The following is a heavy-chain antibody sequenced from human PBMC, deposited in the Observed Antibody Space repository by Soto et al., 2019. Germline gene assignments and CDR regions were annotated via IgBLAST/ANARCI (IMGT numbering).Heavy chain of an antibody. V-gene: IGHV3-13*04. CDR3: ARAIGPTLFDY. CDR2: IGTAGDT. D-gene: IGHD3-22*01. J-gene: IGHJ4*02. Sequence: EVQLVESGGGVVQPGGSLRLSCSASGFTFSSYDMHWVRQGPGKGLEWVSAIGTAGDTNYAGSVKGRFTISRENAKNSLYLQMNSLRAGDTAIYFCARAIGPTLFDYWGQGTLVTVSS. CDR1: GFTFSSYD.